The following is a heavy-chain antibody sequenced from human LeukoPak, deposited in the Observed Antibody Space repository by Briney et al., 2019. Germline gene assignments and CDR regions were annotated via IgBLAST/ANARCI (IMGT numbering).Heavy chain of an antibody. Sequence: GASVKVSCKASGGTFSSYAISWVRQAPGQGLEWMGGIIPTFGTANYAQKFQGRVTITADKSTSTAYMELSSLRSEDTAVYYCARKYCSGGSCYLMGNWGQGTLVTVSS. CDR2: IIPTFGTA. V-gene: IGHV1-69*06. CDR3: ARKYCSGGSCYLMGN. D-gene: IGHD2-15*01. J-gene: IGHJ4*02. CDR1: GGTFSSYA.